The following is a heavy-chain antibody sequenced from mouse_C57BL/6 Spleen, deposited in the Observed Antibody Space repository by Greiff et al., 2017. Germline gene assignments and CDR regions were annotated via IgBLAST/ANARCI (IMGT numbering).Heavy chain of an antibody. CDR2: FDPANGNT. J-gene: IGHJ1*03. D-gene: IGHD1-1*02. CDR1: GYNIKNTY. CDR3: APYYYGGGRYFDV. V-gene: IGHV14-3*01. Sequence: EVQLQQSVAELVRPGASVKLSCTASGYNIKNTYMHWVKQRPEQGLEWIGRFDPANGNTKYDPKFQGKATITADTSSNTADLHLSSLTSEDTTIYYCAPYYYGGGRYFDVWGTGTTVTVSS.